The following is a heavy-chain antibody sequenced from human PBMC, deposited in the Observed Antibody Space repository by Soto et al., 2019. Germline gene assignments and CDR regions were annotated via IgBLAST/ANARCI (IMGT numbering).Heavy chain of an antibody. CDR3: ARDLDTAMDNYYGMDV. Sequence: LRLSCAASGFTFSSYGMHWVRQAPGKGLEWVAVIWYDGSNKYYADSVKGRFTISRDNSKNTLYLQMNSLRAEDTAVYYCARDLDTAMDNYYGMDVWGQGTTVTVSS. J-gene: IGHJ6*02. V-gene: IGHV3-33*01. CDR1: GFTFSSYG. CDR2: IWYDGSNK. D-gene: IGHD5-18*01.